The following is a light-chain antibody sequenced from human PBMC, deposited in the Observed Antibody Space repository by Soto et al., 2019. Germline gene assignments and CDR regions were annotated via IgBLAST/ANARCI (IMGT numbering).Light chain of an antibody. Sequence: QSALTQPPSASGSPGQSVTISCTGTSSDVGGYNYVSWYQQHPGKAPKLMIYEVSKRPSGVPDRFSGSKPGNTASLTVSGLQAEDESDYFCSSYAGSNNHVLFGGGTKLTVL. V-gene: IGLV2-8*01. CDR2: EVS. J-gene: IGLJ2*01. CDR1: SSDVGGYNY. CDR3: SSYAGSNNHVL.